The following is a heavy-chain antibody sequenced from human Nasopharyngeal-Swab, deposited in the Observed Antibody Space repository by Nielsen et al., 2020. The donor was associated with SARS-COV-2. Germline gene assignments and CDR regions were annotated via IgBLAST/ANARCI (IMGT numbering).Heavy chain of an antibody. CDR3: ARNPRSVQYTSTWYGEFDY. J-gene: IGHJ4*02. Sequence: WIRQPPGKGLEWIGTIYYSGSAYYNPSLKSRDAISVDTSKNQIFLNLSSVTAADSAVYYCARNPRSVQYTSTWYGEFDYWGQGTLVTVS. D-gene: IGHD6-13*01. CDR2: IYYSGSA. V-gene: IGHV4-39*01.